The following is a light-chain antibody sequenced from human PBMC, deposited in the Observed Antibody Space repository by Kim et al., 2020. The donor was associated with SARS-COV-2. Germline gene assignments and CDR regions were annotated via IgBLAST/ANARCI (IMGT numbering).Light chain of an antibody. Sequence: SSPYLAWYQQRHGQAPSLLISRASLRATGVPDRFSGSGSGTDFTLIISRVETEDSAMYYCQQYDRPPVTFGPGTKVDIK. CDR3: QQYDRPPVT. V-gene: IGKV3-20*01. J-gene: IGKJ3*01. CDR1: SSPY. CDR2: RAS.